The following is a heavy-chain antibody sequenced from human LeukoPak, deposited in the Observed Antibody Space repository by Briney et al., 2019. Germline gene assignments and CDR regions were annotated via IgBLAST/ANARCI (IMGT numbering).Heavy chain of an antibody. CDR3: ARAVRGYSYGYHYYYGMDV. V-gene: IGHV7-4-1*02. CDR1: RYTFTRYS. CDR2: INTNTGNP. J-gene: IGHJ6*02. D-gene: IGHD5-18*01. Sequence: GASVKVSCKASRYTFTRYSMNWVRQAPGQGLEWMGLINTNTGNPTYAQGFTGRFVFSLDTSVSTAYLQISSLKAEDTAVYYCARAVRGYSYGYHYYYGMDVWAKGPRSPSP.